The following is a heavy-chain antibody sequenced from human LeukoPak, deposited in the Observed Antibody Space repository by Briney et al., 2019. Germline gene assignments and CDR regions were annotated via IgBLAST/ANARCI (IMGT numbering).Heavy chain of an antibody. CDR3: ARAKAVNWFDP. CDR1: GGSISSYY. J-gene: IGHJ5*02. Sequence: SETLSLTCTVSGGSISSYYWSWIRQPPGKGLEWIGYIYYSGSTYYNPSLKSRVTISVDTSKNQFSLKLSSVTAADTAVYYCARAKAVNWFDPWGQGTLVTVSS. V-gene: IGHV4-59*12. D-gene: IGHD4-17*01. CDR2: IYYSGST.